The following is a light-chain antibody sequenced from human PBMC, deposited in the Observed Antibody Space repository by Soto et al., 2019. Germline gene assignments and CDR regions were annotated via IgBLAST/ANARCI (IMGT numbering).Light chain of an antibody. V-gene: IGKV3-20*01. J-gene: IGKJ1*01. CDR3: QQYGRSQRT. CDR2: AAS. Sequence: EIVLTQSPGTLSLSPGERATLSCRASQSVSSSYLAWYQQKPGQTPRLLIYAASSRATDIPDRFSGSGSGTDFTLTISRLEPEDFAVYYCQQYGRSQRTFGQGTKVEIK. CDR1: QSVSSSY.